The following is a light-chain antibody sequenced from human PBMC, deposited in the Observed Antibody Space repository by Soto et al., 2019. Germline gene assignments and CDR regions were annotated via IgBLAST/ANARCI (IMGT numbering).Light chain of an antibody. CDR3: QHYNSYSEA. J-gene: IGKJ1*01. Sequence: DIQMTPSPSTLSATAVDRVTITCRASQSISAWLAWYQQKPGKAPKLLIYKASTLKSGVPSRFSGSGSGTEFTLTISSLQPDDFATDYCQHYNSYSEAFGQGTKVDIK. CDR2: KAS. CDR1: QSISAW. V-gene: IGKV1-5*03.